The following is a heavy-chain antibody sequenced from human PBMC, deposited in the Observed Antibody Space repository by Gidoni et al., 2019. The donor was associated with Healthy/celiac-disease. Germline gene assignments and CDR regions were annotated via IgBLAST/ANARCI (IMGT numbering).Heavy chain of an antibody. V-gene: IGHV4-39*01. J-gene: IGHJ4*02. D-gene: IGHD5-12*01. Sequence: QLQLQESGPGLVKPSETLSLTCTVSGGSISSSSYYWGWIRQPPGKGLEWIGSIYYSGSTYYNPSLKSRVTISVDTSKNQFSLKLSSVTAADTAVYYCARHNVAWLATGEEYWGQGTLVTVS. CDR1: GGSISSSSYY. CDR3: ARHNVAWLATGEEY. CDR2: IYYSGST.